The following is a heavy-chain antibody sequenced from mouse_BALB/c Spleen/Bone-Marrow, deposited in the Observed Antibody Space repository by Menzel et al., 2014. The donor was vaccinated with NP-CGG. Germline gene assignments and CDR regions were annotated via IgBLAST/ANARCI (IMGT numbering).Heavy chain of an antibody. CDR1: GHSFTSYW. V-gene: IGHV1S82*01. Sequence: VQLQQSGAELVRPGASVKLSCKASGHSFTSYWMNWVKQRPGQGLEWIGMIHLSDSESRLNQKFKDKATLTVDKSSSTAYMPLNSPTSEDSAVYYYSRYDLTTRTFAYWDQETLVAVSA. J-gene: IGHJ3*01. CDR2: IHLSDSES. D-gene: IGHD1-1*02. CDR3: SRYDLTTRTFAY.